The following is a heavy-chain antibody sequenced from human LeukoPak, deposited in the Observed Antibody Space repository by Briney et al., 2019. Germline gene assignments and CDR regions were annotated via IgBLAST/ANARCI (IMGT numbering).Heavy chain of an antibody. J-gene: IGHJ4*02. V-gene: IGHV1-2*02. D-gene: IGHD5-18*01. CDR1: GYTLTGYY. CDR3: AIVKTRSPRAAMVNFDY. CDR2: INPNSGGT. Sequence: ASVKVSCKASGYTLTGYYMHWVRQAPGQGLEWMGWINPNSGGTNYAQKFQGRVTMTRDTSISTAYMELSRLRSDDTAVYYCAIVKTRSPRAAMVNFDYWGQGTLVTVSS.